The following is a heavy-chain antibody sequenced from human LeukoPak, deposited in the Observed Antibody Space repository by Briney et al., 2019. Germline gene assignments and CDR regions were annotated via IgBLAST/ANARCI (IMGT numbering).Heavy chain of an antibody. CDR3: ARDQRVYHDAFDI. Sequence: PGGSLRLSCAASGFTFSDYYMSWIRQAPGKGLEWVSYISSSGSTIYYADSVKGRFTISRDNAKNSLYLQMNSLRAEDTAVYYCARDQRVYHDAFDIWGQGTMVTVSS. D-gene: IGHD2-2*01. V-gene: IGHV3-11*04. CDR2: ISSSGSTI. J-gene: IGHJ3*02. CDR1: GFTFSDYY.